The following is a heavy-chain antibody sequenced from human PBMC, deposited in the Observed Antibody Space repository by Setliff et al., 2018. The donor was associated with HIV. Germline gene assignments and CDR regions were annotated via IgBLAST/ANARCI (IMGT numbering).Heavy chain of an antibody. Sequence: ASVKVSCKASGYTFNSYPIHWVRQALGQRLEWMGWINTGNGNTKYSQEFQGRVTITRDTSASTAYMELSSLRSEDMAVYYCARGGSGWPGYYYYHMDVWGKGTTVTVSS. CDR1: GYTFNSYP. D-gene: IGHD6-19*01. J-gene: IGHJ6*03. CDR3: ARGGSGWPGYYYYHMDV. CDR2: INTGNGNT. V-gene: IGHV1-3*03.